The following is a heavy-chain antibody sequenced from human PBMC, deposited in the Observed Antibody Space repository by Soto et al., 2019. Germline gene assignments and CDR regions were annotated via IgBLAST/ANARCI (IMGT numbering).Heavy chain of an antibody. Sequence: SVKVSCKASGGTFSSYTISWVRQAPGQGLEWMGRIIPILGIANYAQKFQGRVTITADKSTSTAYMELSSLRSEDTAVYYCAVGALFFGGGSAFGYWGQGTLVTVSS. J-gene: IGHJ4*02. CDR3: AVGALFFGGGSAFGY. V-gene: IGHV1-69*02. CDR2: IIPILGIA. D-gene: IGHD3-3*01. CDR1: GGTFSSYT.